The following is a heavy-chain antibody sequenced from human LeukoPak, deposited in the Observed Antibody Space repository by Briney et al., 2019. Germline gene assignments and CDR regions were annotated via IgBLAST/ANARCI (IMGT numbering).Heavy chain of an antibody. D-gene: IGHD2-15*01. J-gene: IGHJ3*02. V-gene: IGHV3-23*01. Sequence: GGSLRLSCAASGFTFSSYAMSWVRQAPGKGLEWVSAISGSGGSTYYADSVKGRFTISRDNSKNTLYLQMNSLRAEDTAVYYCARDDTYIATRFDAFDIWGQGTMVTVSS. CDR3: ARDDTYIATRFDAFDI. CDR2: ISGSGGST. CDR1: GFTFSSYA.